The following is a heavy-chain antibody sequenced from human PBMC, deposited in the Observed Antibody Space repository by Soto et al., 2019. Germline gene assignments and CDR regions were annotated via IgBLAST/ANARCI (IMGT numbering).Heavy chain of an antibody. CDR3: VRGDYRDH. CDR1: GFTFSTST. Sequence: EVQLVESGGGLVKPGGSLRLSCAASGFTFSTSTMNWVRQAPGKGLEWVSSIGSSGVDMYYADSVRGRFTISRDNAKNSLYVVMNGRRAEDTAVYYCVRGDYRDHWGQGTLVTVSS. J-gene: IGHJ4*02. V-gene: IGHV3-21*06. D-gene: IGHD3-16*01. CDR2: IGSSGVDM.